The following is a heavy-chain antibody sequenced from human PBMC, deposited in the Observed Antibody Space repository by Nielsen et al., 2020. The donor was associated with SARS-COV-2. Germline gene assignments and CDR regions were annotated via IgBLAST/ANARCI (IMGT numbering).Heavy chain of an antibody. CDR3: ARDSARSVSDYMDV. CDR1: GFTFSSRG. Sequence: GGSLRLSCAASGFTFSSRGMHWVRQAPGKGLEWVSLIWYDGSIKYYADSVQGRFTISRDNSRDTLYLQMNSLRAEDTAVYYCARDSARSVSDYMDVWGTGTTVIVSS. J-gene: IGHJ6*03. D-gene: IGHD3-10*01. CDR2: IWYDGSIK. V-gene: IGHV3-33*01.